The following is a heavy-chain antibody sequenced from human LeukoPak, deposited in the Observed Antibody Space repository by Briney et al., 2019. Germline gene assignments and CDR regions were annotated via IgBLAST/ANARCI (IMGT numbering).Heavy chain of an antibody. CDR3: ARDFGASDIVVVPAAIDY. V-gene: IGHV3-30-3*01. D-gene: IGHD2-2*01. Sequence: GGSLRLSCAASGFTFSSYAMHWVRQAPGKGLEWVAVISYDGSNKYCADSVKGRFTISRDNSKNTLYLQMNSLRAEDTAVYYCARDFGASDIVVVPAAIDYWGQGTLVTVSS. J-gene: IGHJ4*02. CDR2: ISYDGSNK. CDR1: GFTFSSYA.